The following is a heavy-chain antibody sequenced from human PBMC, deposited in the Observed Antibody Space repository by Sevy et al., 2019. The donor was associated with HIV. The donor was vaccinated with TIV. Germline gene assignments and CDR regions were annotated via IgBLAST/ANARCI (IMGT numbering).Heavy chain of an antibody. CDR1: GFTFSSYW. V-gene: IGHV3-7*01. Sequence: GGHLRLSCAASGFTFSSYWMSWVRQAPGKGLEWVATMKEDGSERNYVDSVKGRFTISRDNAKNSLYLQMNSLRAEDTAVYYCVREGVGGYSYSLDCWGQGTLVTVSS. J-gene: IGHJ4*02. CDR2: MKEDGSER. D-gene: IGHD5-18*01. CDR3: VREGVGGYSYSLDC.